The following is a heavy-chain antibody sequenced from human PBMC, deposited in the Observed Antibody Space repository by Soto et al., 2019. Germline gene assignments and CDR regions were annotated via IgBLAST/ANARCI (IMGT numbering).Heavy chain of an antibody. D-gene: IGHD2-2*01. CDR3: ARSQGSSTSLEIYYYYSYGMDV. CDR2: IIPISDTT. Sequence: QVQLMQSGAEVKKPGSSVKVSYKASGGTFSSYAISWVRQAPGQGLEWMGGIIPISDTTNYAQKFQGRVTITADESTSTAYMELSSLRSEDTAVYYWARSQGSSTSLEIYYYYSYGMDVWGQGTTVTVSS. V-gene: IGHV1-69*01. CDR1: GGTFSSYA. J-gene: IGHJ6*02.